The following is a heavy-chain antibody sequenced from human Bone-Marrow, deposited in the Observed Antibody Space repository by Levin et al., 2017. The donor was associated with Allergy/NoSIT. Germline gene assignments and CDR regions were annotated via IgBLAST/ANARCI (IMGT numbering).Heavy chain of an antibody. CDR1: GGSISSGDYY. CDR2: IYHSGNT. J-gene: IGHJ3*02. D-gene: IGHD5-12*01. CDR3: AGELATSDAFDI. V-gene: IGHV4-30-4*01. Sequence: SETLSLTCTVSGGSISSGDYYWTWIRQSPGKDLEWLGYIYHSGNTYYNPALKSRVTISIDTSKNQFSLKLASVTAADTAVYYCAGELATSDAFDIWGRRTMVSVSS.